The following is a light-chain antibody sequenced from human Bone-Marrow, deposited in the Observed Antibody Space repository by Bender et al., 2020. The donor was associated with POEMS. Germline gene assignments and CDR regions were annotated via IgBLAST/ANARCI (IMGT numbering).Light chain of an antibody. CDR3: CSYGHTSTYVV. CDR1: SGYSSSA. Sequence: QPELTQSPSASASLGASVKLTCTLNSGYSSSAVAWHQQQPEKGPRYLMIVNGDGSHKKGDGTPDRFSGSKSGNTASLTISGLQPEDEADYYCCSYGHTSTYVVFGGGTKLTVL. J-gene: IGLJ2*01. V-gene: IGLV4-69*01. CDR2: VNGDGSH.